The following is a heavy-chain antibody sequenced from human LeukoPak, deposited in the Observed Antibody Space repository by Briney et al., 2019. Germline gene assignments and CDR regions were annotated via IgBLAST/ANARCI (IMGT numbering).Heavy chain of an antibody. Sequence: PGGSLRLSCAASGFTVSRSFMTWVRQAPGKGLEWVSVIYSSGHTYYADSVKSRFTISRDNSKNTVDLQMNSLRAEDTAVYYCARGAYSSGWAYFDHWGQGTLVTVSS. CDR2: IYSSGHT. D-gene: IGHD6-19*01. CDR1: GFTVSRSF. J-gene: IGHJ4*02. CDR3: ARGAYSSGWAYFDH. V-gene: IGHV3-66*01.